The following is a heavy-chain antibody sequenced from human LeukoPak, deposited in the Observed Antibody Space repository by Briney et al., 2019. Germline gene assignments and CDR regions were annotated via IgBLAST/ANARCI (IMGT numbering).Heavy chain of an antibody. CDR3: ARDLSERYSIDH. D-gene: IGHD2-15*01. Sequence: GRSLRLSCAASGFTFRSHAMHWVRQAPGKGLEWVAFISYDGSTIYYADSVKGRLYISRDNSKNPLYVQMNSLRPEDTAVYYCARDLSERYSIDHWGQGTLVTVPS. CDR2: ISYDGSTI. CDR1: GFTFRSHA. J-gene: IGHJ4*02. V-gene: IGHV3-30-3*01.